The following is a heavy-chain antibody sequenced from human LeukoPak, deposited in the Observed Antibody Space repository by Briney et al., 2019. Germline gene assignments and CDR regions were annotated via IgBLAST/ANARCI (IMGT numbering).Heavy chain of an antibody. Sequence: ASVKVSCKASGYTFTSYYIHWVRQAPGQGLEWVGIINPSGGSTSYAQKLQGRVTMTRDTSTSTVFMELSSLRSEDTAVYFCARGPRGGDGLYYFDYWGQGTLVTVSS. CDR2: INPSGGST. CDR1: GYTFTSYY. CDR3: ARGPRGGDGLYYFDY. D-gene: IGHD2-21*02. V-gene: IGHV1-46*01. J-gene: IGHJ4*02.